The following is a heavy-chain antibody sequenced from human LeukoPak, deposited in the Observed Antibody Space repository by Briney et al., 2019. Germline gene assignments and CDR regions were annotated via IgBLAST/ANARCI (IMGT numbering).Heavy chain of an antibody. CDR1: GFAFSSCV. D-gene: IGHD1-26*01. J-gene: IGHJ3*02. Sequence: PGGSLRLSCAASGFAFSSCVMSWVRQAPGKGLEWVSAIGGSGGSTSYADSVKGRFTISRDNSKNTLYLQMNSLGVEDTAVYYCAKNKWERSGAFDIWGQGTMVTVSS. CDR3: AKNKWERSGAFDI. CDR2: IGGSGGST. V-gene: IGHV3-23*01.